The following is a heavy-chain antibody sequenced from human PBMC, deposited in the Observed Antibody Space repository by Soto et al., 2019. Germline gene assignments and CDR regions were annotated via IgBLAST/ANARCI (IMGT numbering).Heavy chain of an antibody. CDR3: ASIQRDTAFGHFDY. Sequence: QVLLQESGPGLVKPSQTLSLTCTVSGGSVNSVDYYWSWIRQPPGEGLEWIGYIFYSGRTDYNPSLKSRVSISVDTSKNQFSLELTSVTAADPAVYYSASIQRDTAFGHFDYWGRGTLVTVSS. CDR2: IFYSGRT. D-gene: IGHD5-18*01. CDR1: GGSVNSVDYY. V-gene: IGHV4-30-4*01. J-gene: IGHJ4*02.